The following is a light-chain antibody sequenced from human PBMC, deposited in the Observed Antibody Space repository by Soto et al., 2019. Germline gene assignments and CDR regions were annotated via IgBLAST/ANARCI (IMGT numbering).Light chain of an antibody. V-gene: IGLV2-11*01. J-gene: IGLJ1*01. CDR2: DVS. CDR1: SSDVGAYDY. CDR3: SSFVGHYTYV. Sequence: QSALTQPRSVSGSPGQSVTISCTGTSSDVGAYDYVSWCQHHPGKAPKVTIYDVSKRRPGVPDRFSGSKSGNTASLIISGFQAEDEADYYCSSFVGHYTYVFGTGTKLTVL.